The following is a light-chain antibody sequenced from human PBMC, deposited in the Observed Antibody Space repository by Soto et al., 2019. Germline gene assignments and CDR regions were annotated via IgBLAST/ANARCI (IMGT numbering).Light chain of an antibody. CDR3: QTWGTGGV. V-gene: IGLV4-69*01. CDR1: SGHSSYA. CDR2: LNSDGSH. Sequence: QLVVTQSPSASASLGDSVKLTCTLSSGHSSYAIAWHQQQPEKGPRYLMKLNSDGSHSKGDGIPDRFSGSSSGAERYLTISSLQSEDDADYYCQTWGTGGVFGGGTKLTVL. J-gene: IGLJ2*01.